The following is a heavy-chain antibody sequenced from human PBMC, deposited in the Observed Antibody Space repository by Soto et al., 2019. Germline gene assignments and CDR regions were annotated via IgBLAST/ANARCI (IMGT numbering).Heavy chain of an antibody. D-gene: IGHD1-20*01. V-gene: IGHV4-39*07. CDR1: GGSISSSSYY. J-gene: IGHJ5*02. CDR2: IYYSGST. CDR3: ARDLTLTGTGFDP. Sequence: SETLSLTCTVSGGSISSSSYYWGWIRQPPGKGLEWIGSIYYSGSTNYNPSLKSRVTISVDTSKNQFSLKLSSVTAADTAVYYCARDLTLTGTGFDPWGQGTLVTVSS.